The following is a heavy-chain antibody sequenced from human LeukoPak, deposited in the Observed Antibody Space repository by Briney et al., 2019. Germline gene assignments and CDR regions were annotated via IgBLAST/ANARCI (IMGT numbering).Heavy chain of an antibody. CDR3: AKAFSAYENWPPNWFDP. J-gene: IGHJ5*02. CDR2: IKQDGSEK. V-gene: IGHV3-7*05. CDR1: GFTFSSYW. Sequence: PGGSLRLSCAASGFTFSSYWMSWVRQAPGKGLEWVANIKQDGSEKYYADSVKGRLTISRDNSKNTLYLQMSSLRAEDTAVYYCAKAFSAYENWPPNWFDPWGQGTLVTVSS. D-gene: IGHD5-12*01.